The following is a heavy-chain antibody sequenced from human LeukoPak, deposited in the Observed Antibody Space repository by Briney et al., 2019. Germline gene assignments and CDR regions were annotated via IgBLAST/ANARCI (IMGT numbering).Heavy chain of an antibody. CDR3: ARRGWDGSVLYLDY. J-gene: IGHJ4*02. Sequence: GESLKISCKGSGYRFNAYWIAWVRQMPGKGLEWMGIIYPDDSDTRYSPSFQGQVTISADKSISTAYLQWSSLKASDTAMYYCARRGWDGSVLYLDYWGQGTLVTVFS. CDR2: IYPDDSDT. V-gene: IGHV5-51*01. D-gene: IGHD3-10*01. CDR1: GYRFNAYW.